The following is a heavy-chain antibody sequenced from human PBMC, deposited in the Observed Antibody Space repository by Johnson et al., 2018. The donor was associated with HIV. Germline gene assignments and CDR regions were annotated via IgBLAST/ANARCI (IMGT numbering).Heavy chain of an antibody. CDR2: INWKGGST. CDR3: AKDGGSVDAFDI. J-gene: IGHJ3*02. Sequence: QVQLVESGGGVVQPGRSLRLSCVASGFTFRARQAPGKGLEWVSSINWKGGSTNYADSVKGRFTISRDNSKNTLYLQMNSLRAEDTAVYYCAKDGGSVDAFDIWGQGTMVTVSS. D-gene: IGHD6-25*01. V-gene: IGHV3-NL1*01. CDR1: GFTFR.